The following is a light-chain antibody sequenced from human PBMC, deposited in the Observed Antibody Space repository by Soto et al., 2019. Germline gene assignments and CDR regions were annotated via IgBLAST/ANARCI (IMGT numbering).Light chain of an antibody. J-gene: IGLJ1*01. CDR3: RSYTTSSTLGV. CDR2: DVS. Sequence: QSALTQPASVSGSPGQSITISCTGTSSDVGGYNYVSWYQQHPGKAPKLLIYDVSNRPSGVSNRFSGSKSGNTASLTISGLQAEDEADYYCRSYTTSSTLGVFGTGNNVTVL. V-gene: IGLV2-14*01. CDR1: SSDVGGYNY.